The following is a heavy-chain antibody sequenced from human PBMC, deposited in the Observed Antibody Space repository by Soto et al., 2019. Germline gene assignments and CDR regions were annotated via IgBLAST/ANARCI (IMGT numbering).Heavy chain of an antibody. Sequence: EVQLVESGGGLVQPGGSLRLSCAASGFTFSSYWMSWVRQAPGKGLEWVANIKQDGSEKFYVDSVKGRFTISRDNAKNTLYLQMNSLRAEDTAVYYCARGTGAAVAADYWGQGTLVTVSS. CDR3: ARGTGAAVAADY. CDR2: IKQDGSEK. J-gene: IGHJ4*02. V-gene: IGHV3-7*01. D-gene: IGHD6-19*01. CDR1: GFTFSSYW.